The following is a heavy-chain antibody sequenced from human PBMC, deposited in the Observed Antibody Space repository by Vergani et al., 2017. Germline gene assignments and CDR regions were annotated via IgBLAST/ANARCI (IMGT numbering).Heavy chain of an antibody. V-gene: IGHV4-31*03. D-gene: IGHD6-6*01. J-gene: IGHJ5*02. Sequence: QVQLQESGPGLVKPSQTLSLTCTVSGGSISSGGYYWSWIRQHPGKGLEWIGYIYYSGSTYYNPSLKSRVTISVDTSKNQFSLKLSSVTAADTAVYYCARGGLGYYSSSSRSHWFDPWGQGTLVTVSS. CDR2: IYYSGST. CDR1: GGSISSGGYY. CDR3: ARGGLGYYSSSSRSHWFDP.